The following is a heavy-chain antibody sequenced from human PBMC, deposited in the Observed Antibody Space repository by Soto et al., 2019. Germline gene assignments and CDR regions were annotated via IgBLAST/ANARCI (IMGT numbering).Heavy chain of an antibody. D-gene: IGHD1-1*01. J-gene: IGHJ4*02. CDR3: AKDKPGTTSFDY. CDR1: GFSISSNS. Sequence: AGSLTLSCVAAGFSISSNSMYWVRQAPGKGLEWVAGIDDRRDTTHYADSVKVRFTITRDTSKNTLYLQLNALRADDRAVYYCAKDKPGTTSFDYWGQGTLVTVSS. CDR2: IDDRRDTT. V-gene: IGHV3-23*01.